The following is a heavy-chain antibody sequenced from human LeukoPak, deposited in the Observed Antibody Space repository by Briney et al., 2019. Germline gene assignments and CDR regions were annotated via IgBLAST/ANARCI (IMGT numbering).Heavy chain of an antibody. D-gene: IGHD4-23*01. CDR1: GFTFSSYS. CDR2: ISSSSSYI. V-gene: IGHV3-21*01. CDR3: ARDYGGNSGVYAFDI. Sequence: PGGSLRLSCAASGFTFSSYSMNWVRQAPGKGLEWVSSISSSSSYIYYADSVKGRFTISRDNAKNSLYLQMNSLRAEDTAVYYCARDYGGNSGVYAFDIWGQGTMVTASS. J-gene: IGHJ3*02.